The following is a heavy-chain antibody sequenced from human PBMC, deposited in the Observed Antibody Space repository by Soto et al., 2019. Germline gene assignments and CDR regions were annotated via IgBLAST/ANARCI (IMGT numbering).Heavy chain of an antibody. Sequence: QITLKESGPPLVKPTQTLTLTCTFSGFSLSTSGVGVGWIRQPPGKALDWLALIYWDDDKRYSPSLKSRLTITKDTSKSQVVLTMTNMDPVDTATYYCVRRQTAFDYWGQGTLVTVSS. CDR2: IYWDDDK. CDR1: GFSLSTSGVG. CDR3: VRRQTAFDY. V-gene: IGHV2-5*02. J-gene: IGHJ4*02.